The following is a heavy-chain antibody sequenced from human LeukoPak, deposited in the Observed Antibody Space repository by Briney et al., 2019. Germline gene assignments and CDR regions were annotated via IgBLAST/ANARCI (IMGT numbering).Heavy chain of an antibody. CDR2: ISGSGGST. Sequence: PGGSPRLSCAASGFTFSSYAMSWVRQAPGKGLEWVSGISGSGGSTYYADSVKGRFTISRDNSKNTLYLQMNCLRAEDTAVYYCARIDIVVVPAANRGVFDYWGQGTLVTVSS. CDR3: ARIDIVVVPAANRGVFDY. V-gene: IGHV3-23*01. CDR1: GFTFSSYA. J-gene: IGHJ4*02. D-gene: IGHD2-2*01.